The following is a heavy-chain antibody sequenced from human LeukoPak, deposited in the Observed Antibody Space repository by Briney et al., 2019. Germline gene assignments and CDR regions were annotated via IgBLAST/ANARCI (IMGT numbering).Heavy chain of an antibody. CDR2: IDPSGGST. V-gene: IGHV1-46*01. J-gene: IGHJ6*02. CDR3: AYRGYSGYDEIYYYYGMDV. D-gene: IGHD5-12*01. CDR1: GYTFTSYY. Sequence: ASVKVSCKASGYTFTSYYMHWVRQAPGQGLEWMGIIDPSGGSTSCAQKFQGRVTMTRDTSTSTVYMELSSLRSEDTAVYYCAYRGYSGYDEIYYYYGMDVWGQGTTVTVSS.